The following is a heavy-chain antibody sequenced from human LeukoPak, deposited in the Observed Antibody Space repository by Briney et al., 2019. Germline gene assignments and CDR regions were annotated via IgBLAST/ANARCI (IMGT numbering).Heavy chain of an antibody. V-gene: IGHV1-69*05. CDR1: GGTFSINA. Sequence: ASVKVSCKASGGTFSINAITWVPQAPGQGVECMGGIIPMSETPKYTQKFQGRVTIATDESTNTAYMELSSLRSEDTAVYYCARDKNSGECVSNSCYGVWPLDIWGQGTMVTVSS. CDR3: ARDKNSGECVSNSCYGVWPLDI. J-gene: IGHJ3*02. CDR2: IIPMSETP. D-gene: IGHD2-2*01.